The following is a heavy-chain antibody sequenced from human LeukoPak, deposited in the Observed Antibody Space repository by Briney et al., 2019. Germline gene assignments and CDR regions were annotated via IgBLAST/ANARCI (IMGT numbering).Heavy chain of an antibody. CDR2: IISILGIA. CDR1: GGTFSSYA. Sequence: ASVKVSCKASGGTFSSYAISWVRQAPGQGLEWMGRIISILGIANYAQKFQGRVTITADKSTSTAYMELSSLRSEDTAVYYCARDSRYYYGSGSSGFDYWGQGTLVTVSS. CDR3: ARDSRYYYGSGSSGFDY. V-gene: IGHV1-69*04. J-gene: IGHJ4*02. D-gene: IGHD3-10*01.